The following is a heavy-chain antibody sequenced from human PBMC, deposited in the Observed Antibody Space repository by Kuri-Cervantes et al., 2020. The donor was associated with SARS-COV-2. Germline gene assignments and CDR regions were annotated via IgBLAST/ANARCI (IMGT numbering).Heavy chain of an antibody. Sequence: GESLKISCATSGFTFSGHGMSWVRQAPGKGLEWLSGFYDSETTIYHRDSVKGRFTMSRDYSKNMVYLQMNSLGVEDTAIYYCAKTAVTGTGRGYLQQWGQGTLVTVSS. V-gene: IGHV3-23*03. J-gene: IGHJ1*01. CDR2: FYDSETTI. CDR3: AKTAVTGTGRGYLQQ. CDR1: GFTFSGHG. D-gene: IGHD2-21*02.